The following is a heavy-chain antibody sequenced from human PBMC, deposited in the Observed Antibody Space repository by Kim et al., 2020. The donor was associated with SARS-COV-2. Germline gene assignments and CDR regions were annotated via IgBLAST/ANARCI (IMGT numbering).Heavy chain of an antibody. CDR1: GFTFSSYG. CDR3: AKDLASSSWYWHWDY. V-gene: IGHV3-30*18. D-gene: IGHD6-13*01. Sequence: GGSLRLSCAASGFTFSSYGMHWVRQAPGKGLEWVAVISYDGSNKYYADSVKGRFTISRDNSKNTLYLQMNSLRAEDTAVYYCAKDLASSSWYWHWDYWGQGTLVTVSS. CDR2: ISYDGSNK. J-gene: IGHJ4*02.